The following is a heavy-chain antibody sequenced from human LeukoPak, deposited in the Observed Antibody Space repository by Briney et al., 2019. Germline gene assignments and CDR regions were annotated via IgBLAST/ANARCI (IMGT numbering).Heavy chain of an antibody. CDR2: ITGSGGST. J-gene: IGHJ4*02. Sequence: GGSLRLSCAASGFTFSTYAMNWFRQAPGKGLEWVSSITGSGGSTYYADSVKGRFTISRDNSKNTLDLQMNSLRADDTAVYYCAKVAWIQLWLVFDYWGQGTLVTVSS. CDR1: GFTFSTYA. CDR3: AKVAWIQLWLVFDY. V-gene: IGHV3-23*01. D-gene: IGHD5-18*01.